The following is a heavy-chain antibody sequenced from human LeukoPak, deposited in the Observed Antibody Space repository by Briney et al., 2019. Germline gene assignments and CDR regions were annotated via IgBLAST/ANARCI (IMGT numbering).Heavy chain of an antibody. J-gene: IGHJ4*02. CDR3: ARARPSMWIDY. Sequence: GRSLRLSCSASGFTFSSYAMYWVRQAPGKGLEWVAVISYDGSDKFYADSVKGRFTISRDSSKNTLYLQMNSLRPEDTAVYYCARARPSMWIDYWGQGTLVTVSS. D-gene: IGHD5-12*01. CDR1: GFTFSSYA. CDR2: ISYDGSDK. V-gene: IGHV3-30*04.